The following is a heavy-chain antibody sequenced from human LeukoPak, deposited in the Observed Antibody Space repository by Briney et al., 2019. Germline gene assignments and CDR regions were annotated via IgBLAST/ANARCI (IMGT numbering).Heavy chain of an antibody. J-gene: IGHJ4*02. CDR3: ARDGGNKYYDFIFDY. CDR1: GGSFSGYY. Sequence: SETLSLTCAVYGGSFSGYYWSWIRQPPGKGLEWIGEINHSGSTNYNPSLKSRVTISVDTSKNQFSLKLSSVTAADTAVYYCARDGGNKYYDFIFDYWGQGTLVTVSS. V-gene: IGHV4-34*01. CDR2: INHSGST. D-gene: IGHD3-3*01.